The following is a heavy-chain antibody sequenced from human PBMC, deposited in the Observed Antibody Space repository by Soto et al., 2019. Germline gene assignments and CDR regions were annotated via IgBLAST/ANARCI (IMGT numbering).Heavy chain of an antibody. Sequence: QVPLVQSGAEVKKPGASVKVSCKASGYTFTSYGISWVRQAPGQGLEWMGWISAYNGNTNYAQKLQGRVTMTTDTSTSTAYMELRSLRSDDTAVYYCARDGEEQYYYYYGMDVWGQGTTVTVSS. CDR3: ARDGEEQYYYYYGMDV. CDR1: GYTFTSYG. V-gene: IGHV1-18*01. D-gene: IGHD2-21*01. J-gene: IGHJ6*02. CDR2: ISAYNGNT.